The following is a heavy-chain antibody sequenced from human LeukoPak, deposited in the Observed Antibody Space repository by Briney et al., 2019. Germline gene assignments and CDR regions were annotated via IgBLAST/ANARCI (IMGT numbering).Heavy chain of an antibody. D-gene: IGHD1-26*01. Sequence: GGSLRLSCAASGFTLSSYAMHWVRQAPGKGLEYVSAISKNGGNTYYANSVKGRFSISRDNFKNTLYLQMGSLRTEDMAVYYCARAGEGRYYQYYYMDVWGKGTTVTVSS. CDR3: ARAGEGRYYQYYYMDV. CDR2: ISKNGGNT. J-gene: IGHJ6*03. CDR1: GFTLSSYA. V-gene: IGHV3-64*01.